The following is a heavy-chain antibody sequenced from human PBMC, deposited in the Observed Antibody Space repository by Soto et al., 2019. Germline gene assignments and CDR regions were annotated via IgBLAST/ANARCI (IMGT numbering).Heavy chain of an antibody. J-gene: IGHJ6*02. V-gene: IGHV3-48*02. CDR2: ISSSSSTI. CDR3: AREIPRGLRYYYYGMDV. Sequence: GGSLRLSCAASGFTFSSYSMNWVRQAPGKGLEWVSYISSSSSTIYYADSVKGRFTISRDNAKNSLYLQMNSLRDEDTAVYYCAREIPRGLRYYYYGMDVWGQGTTVTVSS. D-gene: IGHD3-16*01. CDR1: GFTFSSYS.